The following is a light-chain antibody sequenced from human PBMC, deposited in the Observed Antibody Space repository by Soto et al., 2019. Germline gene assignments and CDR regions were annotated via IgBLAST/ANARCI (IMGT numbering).Light chain of an antibody. CDR3: LQYDSPLYT. J-gene: IGKJ2*01. Sequence: EVVLTQSPGTLSLSPGERATLSCRASQSLSSSVLAWYQKKPGQAPRLLIYGASNRATGIPDRFSGSGSGTDFTLTISRLEPDDFAVYFCLQYDSPLYTFGQGTKLEIK. CDR2: GAS. V-gene: IGKV3-20*01. CDR1: QSLSSSV.